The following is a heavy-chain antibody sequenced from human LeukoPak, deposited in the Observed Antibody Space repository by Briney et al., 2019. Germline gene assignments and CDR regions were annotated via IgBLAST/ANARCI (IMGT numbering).Heavy chain of an antibody. D-gene: IGHD6-25*01. Sequence: TSETLSLTCTVSGGSISSYYWSWIRQPAGKGLEWIGRIYTSGSTNYNPSLKSRVTISVDTSKNQFSLKLSSVTAADTAVYYCARVDSSAYYYYMDVWGKGTTVTVPS. CDR1: GGSISSYY. CDR2: IYTSGST. CDR3: ARVDSSAYYYYMDV. V-gene: IGHV4-4*07. J-gene: IGHJ6*03.